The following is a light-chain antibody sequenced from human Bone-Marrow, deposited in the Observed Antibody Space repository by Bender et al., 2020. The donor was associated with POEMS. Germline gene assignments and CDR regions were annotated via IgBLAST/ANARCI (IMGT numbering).Light chain of an antibody. CDR2: GNH. J-gene: IGLJ2*01. CDR1: SSNLGARRD. Sequence: QSELTQPPSVSGAPGQTVTISCTGSSSNLGARRDVQWYQQFPGAAPKLLIFGNHNLSPGVPDRFSGSKSGTSASLAISGLRSEDEADYYCATWDAKLSGPYVLFGGGTKLTVL. CDR3: ATWDAKLSGPYVL. V-gene: IGLV1-50*01.